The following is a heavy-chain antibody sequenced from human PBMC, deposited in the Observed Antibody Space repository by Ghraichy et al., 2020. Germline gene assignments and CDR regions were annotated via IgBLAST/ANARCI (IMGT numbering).Heavy chain of an antibody. D-gene: IGHD3-3*01. CDR1: GFSLDTYS. J-gene: IGHJ1*01. CDR3: ARGDQTLFGVVTVEYFQH. V-gene: IGHV3-21*01. Sequence: GASLRLSCAVSGFSLDTYSLNWVRQAPGKGLEWVSSIESGGSFTFYAESVKGRFTISRDNSKNSVYLQLNSLRAEDTAVYYCARGDQTLFGVVTVEYFQHWGQGTLVTVSS. CDR2: IESGGSFT.